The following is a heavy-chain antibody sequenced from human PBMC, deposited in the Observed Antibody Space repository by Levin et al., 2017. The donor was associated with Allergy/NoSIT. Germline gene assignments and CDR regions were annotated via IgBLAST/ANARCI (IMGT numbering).Heavy chain of an antibody. CDR3: ASGLSLPSEQLAFDY. J-gene: IGHJ4*02. CDR1: GGTFSSYA. Sequence: GGSLRLSCKASGGTFSSYAISWVRQAPGQGLEWMGGIIPIFGTANYAQKFQGRVTITADESTSTAYMELSSLRSEDTAVYYCASGLSLPSEQLAFDYWGQGTLVTVSS. D-gene: IGHD6-6*01. CDR2: IIPIFGTA. V-gene: IGHV1-69*01.